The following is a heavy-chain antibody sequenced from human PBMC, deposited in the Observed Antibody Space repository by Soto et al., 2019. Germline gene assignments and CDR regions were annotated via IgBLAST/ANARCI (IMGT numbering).Heavy chain of an antibody. D-gene: IGHD1-26*01. CDR1: GFDFSSYG. Sequence: QMQLVESGGSVVQPGTSLRLSCAAFGFDFSSYGMHWVRQTPGKGLEWVAVLGFDGGGRYYADSVKGQFTISRDNSKKMLYLQMDSLRAEDTALYYCAREPVGPDYAMDVWGQGTTVTVSS. J-gene: IGHJ6*02. CDR2: LGFDGGGR. V-gene: IGHV3-33*01. CDR3: AREPVGPDYAMDV.